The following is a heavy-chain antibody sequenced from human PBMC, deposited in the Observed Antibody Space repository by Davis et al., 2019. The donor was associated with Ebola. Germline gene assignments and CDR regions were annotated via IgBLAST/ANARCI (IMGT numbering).Heavy chain of an antibody. CDR2: ISGSGGST. D-gene: IGHD4-17*01. CDR1: GYTFTSYG. V-gene: IGHV3-23*01. J-gene: IGHJ6*02. CDR3: AKDIEDYGEVLDYYYGMDV. Sequence: AASVKVSCKASGYTFTSYGISWVRQAPGKGLEWVSAISGSGGSTYYADSVKGRFTISRDNSKNTLYLQMNSLRAEDTAVYYCAKDIEDYGEVLDYYYGMDVWGQGTTVTVSS.